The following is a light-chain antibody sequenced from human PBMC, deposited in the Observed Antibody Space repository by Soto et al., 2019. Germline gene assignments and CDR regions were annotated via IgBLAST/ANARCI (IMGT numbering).Light chain of an antibody. V-gene: IGKV1-39*01. CDR2: AAS. J-gene: IGKJ5*01. CDR3: QQSYSTPIT. Sequence: DIQMTQSPSSLSASVGDRVTITCRASQSISNYLNWYQQKPGKAPKFLIYAASSLQSGVSSRFTGSGSGTDFTLTIRGLQLEDLATYYCQQSYSTPITFGQGTRLEIK. CDR1: QSISNY.